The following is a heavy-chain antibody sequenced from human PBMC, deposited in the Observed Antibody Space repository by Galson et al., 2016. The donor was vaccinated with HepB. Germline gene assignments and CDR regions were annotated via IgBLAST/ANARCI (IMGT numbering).Heavy chain of an antibody. CDR3: AKEMSDVLAFLEGRQPGDLGAFNI. V-gene: IGHV3-9*01. Sequence: SLRLSCAASGFTFGDYAMHWVRQGPGKGLEWVSGISTNSGRKGYADSVKGRFPISRDNARNSLYLQMNSLRNEDTALYYCAKEMSDVLAFLEGRQPGDLGAFNIWGQGTVVTVSS. D-gene: IGHD3-3*02. CDR1: GFTFGDYA. CDR2: ISTNSGRK. J-gene: IGHJ3*02.